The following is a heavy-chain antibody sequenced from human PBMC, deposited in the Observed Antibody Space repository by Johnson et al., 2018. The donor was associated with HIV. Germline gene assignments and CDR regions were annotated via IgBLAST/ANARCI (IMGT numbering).Heavy chain of an antibody. V-gene: IGHV3-53*01. CDR3: ARGDSSGEAFDI. CDR2: IYSGGST. Sequence: VQLVESGGGVVQPGRSLRLSCAASGFTVSGKYMTWVRQAPGKGLEWVSLIYSGGSTYYADSVKGRFSISRDNSKNPLYLQMNSLRAEDTAVYYCARGDSSGEAFDIWGRGTMVAVSS. CDR1: GFTVSGKY. D-gene: IGHD3-22*01. J-gene: IGHJ3*02.